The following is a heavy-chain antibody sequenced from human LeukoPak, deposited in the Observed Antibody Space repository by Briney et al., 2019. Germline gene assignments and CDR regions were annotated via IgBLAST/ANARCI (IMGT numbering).Heavy chain of an antibody. CDR2: IYYSGST. CDR3: ARGSPYDFWSGPDFDY. CDR1: GGSISSGGYY. V-gene: IGHV4-31*03. J-gene: IGHJ4*02. Sequence: SSQTLSLTCTVSGGSISSGGYYWSWIRQHPGKGLEWIGYIYYSGSTYYNPSLKSRVTISVDTSKNQFSLKLSSVTAADTAVYYCARGSPYDFWSGPDFDYWGQGTLVTVSS. D-gene: IGHD3-3*01.